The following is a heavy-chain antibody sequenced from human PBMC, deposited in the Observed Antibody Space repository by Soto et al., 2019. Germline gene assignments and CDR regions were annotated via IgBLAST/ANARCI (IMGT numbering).Heavy chain of an antibody. D-gene: IGHD3-22*01. J-gene: IGHJ4*02. Sequence: SETLSLTCVVSNFSISSGYYWGWIRQSPGKGLEWIASIYRSGTTSYNPSLKSRVTISVDPSKNQFSLMLTAVTAADTAVYYCVRATYFSDSSGYTRCFDYWGQGTLVTVSS. CDR1: NFSISSGYY. V-gene: IGHV4-38-2*01. CDR2: IYRSGTT. CDR3: VRATYFSDSSGYTRCFDY.